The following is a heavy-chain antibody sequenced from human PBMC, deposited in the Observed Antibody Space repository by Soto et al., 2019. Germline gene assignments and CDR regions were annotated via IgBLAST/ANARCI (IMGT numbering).Heavy chain of an antibody. J-gene: IGHJ6*02. CDR3: ARDRLMATAGTARHYFGLDV. CDR1: GGSIGGGGDY. CDR2: IYYSGNT. Sequence: SETLSLTCTVSGGSIGGGGDYWSWVRQNPRKGLEWIGNIYYSGNTYYNPSLKSRLTISVDTSKNQFSLNLSSVTAADTAVYYCARDRLMATAGTARHYFGLDVWGQGTTVTVSS. D-gene: IGHD5-18*01. V-gene: IGHV4-31*03.